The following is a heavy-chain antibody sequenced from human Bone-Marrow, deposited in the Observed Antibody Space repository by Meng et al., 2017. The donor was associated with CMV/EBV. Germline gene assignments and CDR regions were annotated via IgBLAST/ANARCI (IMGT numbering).Heavy chain of an antibody. CDR1: GGSINSYY. CDR3: AKFGDYNWFDH. V-gene: IGHV4-59*01. J-gene: IGHJ5*02. D-gene: IGHD4-17*01. Sequence: PETRSPTCTVSGGSINSYYWTWIRQPPGKGLEWNGYIHYRGSTNYNPSLKSRVTIPVDVSKNQFSLKLSSVTAADTAVYYCAKFGDYNWFDHWGQGTLVTVSS. CDR2: IHYRGST.